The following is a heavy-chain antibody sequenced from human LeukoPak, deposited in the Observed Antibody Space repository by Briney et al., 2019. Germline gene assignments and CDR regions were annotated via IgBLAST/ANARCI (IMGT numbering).Heavy chain of an antibody. CDR1: SESFSGYY. CDR2: INHSGST. V-gene: IGHV4-34*01. CDR3: ARDDPEVVSPTPFDY. D-gene: IGHD2-15*01. J-gene: IGHJ4*02. Sequence: TSETLSLTCAVYSESFSGYYWTWIRQPPGKGLEWIGEINHSGSTSYNPSLKSRVTISVDTSKKQFSLNLSSVTAADTAVYYCARDDPEVVSPTPFDYWGQGTLVTVSS.